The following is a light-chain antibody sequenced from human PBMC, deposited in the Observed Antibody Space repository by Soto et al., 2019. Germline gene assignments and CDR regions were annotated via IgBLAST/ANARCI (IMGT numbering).Light chain of an antibody. Sequence: EIVLTQSPATLSVSPGDRVTLSCRASQSISSDLAWFQQKPGQAPRFLIHDASTRATGIPARFSGSGSETEFILTISSLQSEDFASYYCQQYNNWPLTFGGGTKVEIK. CDR1: QSISSD. J-gene: IGKJ4*01. CDR3: QQYNNWPLT. V-gene: IGKV3-15*01. CDR2: DAS.